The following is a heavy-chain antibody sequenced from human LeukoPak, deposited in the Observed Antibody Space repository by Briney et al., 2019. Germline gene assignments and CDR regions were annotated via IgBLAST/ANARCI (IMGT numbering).Heavy chain of an antibody. CDR3: ARLVGDVTTWDC. Sequence: PGGPLRPSCTASGFSFSNYWMSWVRQAPGKGLEWVASIKQDESEKYYVDSVKGRFTTSRDNAKSSLYLQMNALRGEDTAVYYCARLVGDVTTWDCWGQGTLVTVSS. V-gene: IGHV3-7*03. CDR2: IKQDESEK. CDR1: GFSFSNYW. J-gene: IGHJ4*02. D-gene: IGHD1-26*01.